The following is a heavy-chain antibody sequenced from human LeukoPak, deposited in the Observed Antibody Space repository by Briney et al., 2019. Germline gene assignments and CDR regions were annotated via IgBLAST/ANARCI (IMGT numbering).Heavy chain of an antibody. D-gene: IGHD3-22*01. V-gene: IGHV3-33*01. J-gene: IGHJ4*02. CDR2: IWYDGSNK. CDR3: ARAGDSSRYYYGD. Sequence: GGSLRLSCAASGFTFSNYGMHWVRQAPGKGLEWVAVIWYDGSNKYYADSGKGRFTISRDNSKNTLYLQMNRLRVEDTAVSHCARAGDSSRYYYGDWGQGPLVTVSS. CDR1: GFTFSNYG.